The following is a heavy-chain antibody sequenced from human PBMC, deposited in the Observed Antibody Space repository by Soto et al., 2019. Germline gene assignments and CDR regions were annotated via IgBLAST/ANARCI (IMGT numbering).Heavy chain of an antibody. CDR3: ANYLTTYYDFWSGYDAFDI. CDR1: GFTFSSYA. D-gene: IGHD3-3*01. Sequence: GESLKIPCAASGFTFSSYAMSWVRQAPGKGLEWVSAISGSGGSTYYADSVKGRFTISRDNSKNTLYLQMNSLRAEDTAVYYCANYLTTYYDFWSGYDAFDIWGQGTMFTVSS. J-gene: IGHJ3*02. V-gene: IGHV3-23*01. CDR2: ISGSGGST.